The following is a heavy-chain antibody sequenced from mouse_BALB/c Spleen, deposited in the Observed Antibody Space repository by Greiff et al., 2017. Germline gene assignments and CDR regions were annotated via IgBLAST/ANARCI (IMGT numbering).Heavy chain of an antibody. V-gene: IGHV14-3*02. CDR2: IDPANGNT. Sequence: EVQGVESGAELVKPGASVKLSCTASGFNIKDTYMHWVKQRPEQGLEWIGRIDPANGNTKYDPKFQGKATITADTSSNTAYLQLSSLTSEDTAVYYCARSRDYGAMDYWGQGTSVTVSS. CDR1: GFNIKDTY. J-gene: IGHJ4*01. CDR3: ARSRDYGAMDY.